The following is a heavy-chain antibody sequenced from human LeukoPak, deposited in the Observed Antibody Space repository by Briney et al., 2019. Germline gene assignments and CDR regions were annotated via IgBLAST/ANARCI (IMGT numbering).Heavy chain of an antibody. CDR3: ARGVVGGFDYYYYMDV. CDR2: IYYSGST. D-gene: IGHD2-15*01. CDR1: GGSISSSSYY. V-gene: IGHV4-39*01. Sequence: PSETLSLTCTVSGGSISSSSYYWGWIRQPPGKGLEGIGSIYYSGSTYYNPSLKSRVTISVDTSKNQFSLKLSSVTAADTAVYYCARGVVGGFDYYYYMDVWGKGTTVTISS. J-gene: IGHJ6*03.